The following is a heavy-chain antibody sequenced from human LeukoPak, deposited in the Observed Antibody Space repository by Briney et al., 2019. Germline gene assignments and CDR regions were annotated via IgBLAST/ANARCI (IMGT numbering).Heavy chain of an antibody. J-gene: IGHJ4*02. CDR1: GFTFSSYA. CDR2: ISGSGGST. D-gene: IGHD3-22*01. V-gene: IGHV3-23*01. CDR3: AEPEGGYYDIRPD. Sequence: GGSLRLSCAASGFTFSSYAMSWVRRAPGKGLEWVSAISGSGGSTYYADSVKGRFTISRDNSKNTLYLQMNSLRAEDTAVYYCAEPEGGYYDIRPDWGQGTLVTVSP.